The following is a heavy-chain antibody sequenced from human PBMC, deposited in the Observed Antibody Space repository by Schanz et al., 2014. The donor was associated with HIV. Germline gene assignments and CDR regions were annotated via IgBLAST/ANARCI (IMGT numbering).Heavy chain of an antibody. V-gene: IGHV3-21*01. CDR2: ISSSSSNYI. CDR1: GFTLSRYS. D-gene: IGHD2-2*01. Sequence: EVQLVESGGGLVKPGGSLRLSCAASGFTLSRYSMNWVRQAPGKGLEWVSSISSSSSNYIYYADSVKGRFTISRDNAKNSLFLQMNSLRADDTAVYYCAKVGRIYSTTWIDYWGQGTLVTVSS. CDR3: AKVGRIYSTTWIDY. J-gene: IGHJ4*02.